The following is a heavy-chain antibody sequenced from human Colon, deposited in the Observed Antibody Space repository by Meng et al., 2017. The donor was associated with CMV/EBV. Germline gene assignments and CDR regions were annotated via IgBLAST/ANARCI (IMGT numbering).Heavy chain of an antibody. Sequence: GESLKISCAASGFTFSDFEMNWVRQVPGKGLEWVAYITGSGSSISYVDSVKGRFTISRDNAKNSLYLQMNSVSAEDTAVYYCARAPLTVFGAAAQYYYHGMDVWGQGTTVTVSS. V-gene: IGHV3-48*03. CDR1: GFTFSDFE. J-gene: IGHJ6*02. CDR2: ITGSGSSI. CDR3: ARAPLTVFGAAAQYYYHGMDV. D-gene: IGHD3-3*01.